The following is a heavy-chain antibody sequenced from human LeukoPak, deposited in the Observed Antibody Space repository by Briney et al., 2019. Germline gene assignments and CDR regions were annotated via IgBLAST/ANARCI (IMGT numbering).Heavy chain of an antibody. CDR2: ISSSSSYI. Sequence: GGSLRLSCAASGFTFSSYSMNWVRQAPGKGLEWVSSISSSSSYIYYADSVKGRFTISRDNAKNSLYLQMNSLRAEDTAVYYCARVYDFWSGSIDYWGQGTLVTVSS. CDR1: GFTFSSYS. D-gene: IGHD3-3*01. J-gene: IGHJ4*02. CDR3: ARVYDFWSGSIDY. V-gene: IGHV3-21*01.